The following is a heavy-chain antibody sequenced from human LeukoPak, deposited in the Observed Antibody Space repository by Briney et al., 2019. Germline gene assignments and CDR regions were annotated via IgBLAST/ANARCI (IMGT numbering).Heavy chain of an antibody. Sequence: PSETLSLTCTVSGGSISSYYWSLIRQPPGKGLEWIGYIYYSGSTNYNPSLKSRVTISVDTSKNQFSLKLSSVTAADTAVYYCATGYSGANRYRAYYYYYGIVVRGQGTTVTVSS. J-gene: IGHJ6*02. V-gene: IGHV4-59*08. CDR1: GGSISSYY. CDR2: IYYSGST. CDR3: ATGYSGANRYRAYYYYYGIVV. D-gene: IGHD5-12*01.